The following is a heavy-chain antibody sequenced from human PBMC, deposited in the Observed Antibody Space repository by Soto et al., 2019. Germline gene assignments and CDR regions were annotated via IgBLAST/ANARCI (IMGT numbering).Heavy chain of an antibody. CDR3: AKVPQWVLRYHDWFFDY. V-gene: IGHV3-23*01. Sequence: EVQLLESGGGLVQPGGSLRLSCAVSGFSFSNSAMTWVRQAPGKGLEGVSGISGSGDITYNTDSVKGRFAISRATSKNVVYLQMRSLRAEDTAVYYCAKVPQWVLRYHDWFFDYWGQGTLVTVSS. CDR2: ISGSGDIT. CDR1: GFSFSNSA. D-gene: IGHD3-9*01. J-gene: IGHJ4*02.